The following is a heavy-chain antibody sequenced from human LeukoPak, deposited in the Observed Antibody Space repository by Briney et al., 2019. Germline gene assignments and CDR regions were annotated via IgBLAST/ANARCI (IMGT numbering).Heavy chain of an antibody. J-gene: IGHJ4*02. CDR2: INPNSGGT. CDR3: ARDRNDDGYYFDY. Sequence: ASVKVSCKASGYTFTDYYMHWVRQAPGQGLEWMGWINPNSGGTNYAQKFQGRVTMTRDTSTSTVYMELSSLRSEDTAVYYCARDRNDDGYYFDYWGQGTLVTVSS. V-gene: IGHV1-2*02. D-gene: IGHD1-1*01. CDR1: GYTFTDYY.